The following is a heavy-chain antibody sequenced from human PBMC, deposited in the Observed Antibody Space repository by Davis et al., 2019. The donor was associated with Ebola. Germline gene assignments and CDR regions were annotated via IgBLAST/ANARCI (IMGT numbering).Heavy chain of an antibody. V-gene: IGHV3-20*01. CDR2: INWNGGST. J-gene: IGHJ5*01. Sequence: GGSLRLSCAASGFTFAAYAITRVCQAPGKGLEWVYGINWNGGSTGYADSVKGRFTISRDNAKNSLYLRLNSLRAEDTALYHCARVNAVTGYSRFDSWGQGTLVTVSS. D-gene: IGHD3-9*01. CDR1: GFTFAAYA. CDR3: ARVNAVTGYSRFDS.